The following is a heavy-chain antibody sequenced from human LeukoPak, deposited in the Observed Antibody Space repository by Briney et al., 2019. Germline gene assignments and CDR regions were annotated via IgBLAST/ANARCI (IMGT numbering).Heavy chain of an antibody. CDR3: AKEGGIAARPAYYYYYMDV. J-gene: IGHJ6*03. Sequence: GGSLRLSCAASGFTFDDYAMHWVRQAPGKGLEWVSLISWDGGSTYYADSVKGRFTISRDNSKNSLYLQMNSLRAEDTALYYCAKEGGIAARPAYYYYYMDVWGKGTTVTVSS. CDR1: GFTFDDYA. V-gene: IGHV3-43D*03. D-gene: IGHD6-6*01. CDR2: ISWDGGST.